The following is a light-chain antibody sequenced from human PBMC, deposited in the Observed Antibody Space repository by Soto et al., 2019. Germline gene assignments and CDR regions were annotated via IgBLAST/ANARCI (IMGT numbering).Light chain of an antibody. CDR2: GAS. CDR3: QQYGSSPT. CDR1: QSVSNNY. V-gene: IGKV3-20*01. Sequence: EIVLMQSPGTLSLSPGEGATLSCRASQSVSNNYLAWYQQKPGQAPRLLIYGASTRATGIPDRFSGSGSGTDFTLTISRLEPEDSAVYYCQQYGSSPTFGQGTRLENK. J-gene: IGKJ5*01.